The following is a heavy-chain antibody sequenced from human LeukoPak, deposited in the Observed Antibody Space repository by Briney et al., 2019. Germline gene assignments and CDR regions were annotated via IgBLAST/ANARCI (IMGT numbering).Heavy chain of an antibody. CDR3: ARYRAGYYYFDY. V-gene: IGHV4-34*10. D-gene: IGHD3-9*01. J-gene: IGHJ4*02. CDR2: INDRGST. CDR1: GGSFSDYY. Sequence: PSETLSLTCALYGGSFSDYYWSWIRQPPGKGLEWIGEINDRGSTNYNPSLKSRVTISTDTSKNQFSLKLSSVTAADTAVYYCARYRAGYYYFDYWGQGTLVTVSS.